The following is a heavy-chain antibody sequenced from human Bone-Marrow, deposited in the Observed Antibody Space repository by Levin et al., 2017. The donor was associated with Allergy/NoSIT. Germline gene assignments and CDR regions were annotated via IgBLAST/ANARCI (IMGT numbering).Heavy chain of an antibody. D-gene: IGHD2-2*01. Sequence: PGGSLRLSCAASGFSFSKYYMHWVRQVPGKGLEWVSRITLDVTGTYYADSVKGRFTISRDNAKETLYLQMNSLRAEDTAFYFCARGGRSATSCLDFWGQGILVTVSS. CDR3: ARGGRSATSCLDF. V-gene: IGHV3-74*01. CDR1: GFSFSKYY. J-gene: IGHJ4*02. CDR2: ITLDVTGT.